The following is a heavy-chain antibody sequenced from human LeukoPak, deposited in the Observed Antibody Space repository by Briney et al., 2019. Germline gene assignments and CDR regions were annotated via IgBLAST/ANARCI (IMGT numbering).Heavy chain of an antibody. J-gene: IGHJ4*02. CDR1: GYTFTGYY. Sequence: ASVKVSCKASGYTFTGYYMHWVRQAPGQGLGWMGYIYPNSGATKYAQKFQGRVTMTRDTSISTAYMELSGLRPDDTAVYYCGTLLSNGPFDYWGQGSLVTVSS. CDR2: IYPNSGAT. V-gene: IGHV1-2*02. CDR3: GTLLSNGPFDY.